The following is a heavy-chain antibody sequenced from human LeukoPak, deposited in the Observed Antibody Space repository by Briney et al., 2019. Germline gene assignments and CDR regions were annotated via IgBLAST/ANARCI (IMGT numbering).Heavy chain of an antibody. J-gene: IGHJ1*01. CDR2: ISGSGGST. V-gene: IGHV3-23*01. CDR1: GFTFSSYA. D-gene: IGHD3-10*01. CDR3: AKAAGVSMADTGSGYFQH. Sequence: GGSLRLSCAASGFTFSSYAMHWVRQAPGKGLEWVSVISGSGGSTDYADSVKGRFTISRDNSKNTLYLHMNSLRTEDTAVYYCAKAAGVSMADTGSGYFQHWGQGTLVTVSS.